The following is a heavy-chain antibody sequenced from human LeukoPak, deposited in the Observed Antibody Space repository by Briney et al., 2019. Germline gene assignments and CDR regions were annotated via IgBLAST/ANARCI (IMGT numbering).Heavy chain of an antibody. V-gene: IGHV3-7*01. D-gene: IGHD4-17*01. CDR1: GFTFSSSW. CDR3: ATNTRAYAVLLAY. J-gene: IGHJ4*02. CDR2: INQDGGQK. Sequence: HSGGSLRLSCAASGFTFSSSWMIWARQAPGKGLEWVANINQDGGQKYYLDSVKGRFTISRDNADNSLYLQMDSLRAEDTAVYYCATNTRAYAVLLAYWGQGTLVTVSS.